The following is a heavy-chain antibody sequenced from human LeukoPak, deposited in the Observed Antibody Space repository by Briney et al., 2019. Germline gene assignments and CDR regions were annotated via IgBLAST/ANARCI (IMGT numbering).Heavy chain of an antibody. Sequence: SETLSLTCTVSGGSISSSSYYWGWLRHPPGKGLECIGSNYYMGSTYYNPSLKSRVTISVNTSKNQFSLNLGSVTGADAAVYYCATGIAVAGIFSDYWGQGTLVTVSS. V-gene: IGHV4-39*01. CDR2: NYYMGST. D-gene: IGHD6-19*01. CDR3: ATGIAVAGIFSDY. CDR1: GGSISSSSYY. J-gene: IGHJ4*02.